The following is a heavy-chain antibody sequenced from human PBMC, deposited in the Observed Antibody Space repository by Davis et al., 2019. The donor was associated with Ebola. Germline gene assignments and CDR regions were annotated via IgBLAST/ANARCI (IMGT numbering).Heavy chain of an antibody. CDR2: IGSAGDT. Sequence: GESLKISCAASGFIFSRYDMHWVRQATGKGLEWVSGIGSAGDTNYPASVKGRFTISRENARNSLYLQMNSLRPGDTAVYYCARGLPGGLDPWGQGTLVTVSS. CDR1: GFIFSRYD. J-gene: IGHJ5*02. V-gene: IGHV3-13*01. CDR3: ARGLPGGLDP.